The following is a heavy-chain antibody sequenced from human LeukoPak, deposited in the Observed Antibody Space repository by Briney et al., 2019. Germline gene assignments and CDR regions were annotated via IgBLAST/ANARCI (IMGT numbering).Heavy chain of an antibody. V-gene: IGHV4-38-2*02. CDR3: ARSDHRNGYMSY. CDR1: GYSISYDYY. CDR2: IYYSGST. J-gene: IGHJ4*02. Sequence: SETLSLTCTVSGYSISYDYYWGWIRQPPGKGLECIGIIYYSGSTWYSPSLKSRVTISIDTSKNQFSLKLSAVTAADTALYFCARSDHRNGYMSYWGQGTLVTVSS. D-gene: IGHD3-22*01.